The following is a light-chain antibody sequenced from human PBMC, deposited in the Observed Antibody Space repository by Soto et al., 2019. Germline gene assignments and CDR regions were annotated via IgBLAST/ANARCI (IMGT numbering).Light chain of an antibody. V-gene: IGKV3-11*01. CDR2: DAS. Sequence: EIVLTQSPATLSLSPGERATLSCRASQSVSRYLAWYQQKPGQAPRLLIYDASNRATGIPARFSGSGSGTDLTLTISSLEPDDFAVYFCQQRATWPPGFTFGHGNKVDFK. CDR1: QSVSRY. J-gene: IGKJ3*01. CDR3: QQRATWPPGFT.